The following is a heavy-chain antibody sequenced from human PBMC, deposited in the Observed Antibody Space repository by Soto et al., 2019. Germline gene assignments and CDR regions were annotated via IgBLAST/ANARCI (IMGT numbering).Heavy chain of an antibody. V-gene: IGHV1-8*01. CDR3: IQGNYCTKGVCYSNFDC. CDR2: MNPNSGNT. D-gene: IGHD2-8*01. J-gene: IGHJ4*02. Sequence: QVQLVQSGAEVKKPGASVKVSCKASGYTFTSYDINWVRQATGQGLEWMGWMNPNSGNTGYAQKFQGRVTMTRNTSISTDYMELSSLRSEDTAVYYCIQGNYCTKGVCYSNFDCWGQGTLVTVSS. CDR1: GYTFTSYD.